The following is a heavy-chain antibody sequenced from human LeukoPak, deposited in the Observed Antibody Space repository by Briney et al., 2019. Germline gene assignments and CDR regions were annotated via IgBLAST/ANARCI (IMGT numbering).Heavy chain of an antibody. D-gene: IGHD1-26*01. Sequence: GASVKVSCKVSGYTLTELSMHWVRQAPGKGLEWMGGFDPEDGETIYAQKFQGRVTMTEDTSTDTAYMELSSLRSEDTAVYYCGVSYLEVGATVLDYWGQGTLVTVSS. CDR1: GYTLTELS. J-gene: IGHJ4*02. V-gene: IGHV1-24*01. CDR3: GVSYLEVGATVLDY. CDR2: FDPEDGET.